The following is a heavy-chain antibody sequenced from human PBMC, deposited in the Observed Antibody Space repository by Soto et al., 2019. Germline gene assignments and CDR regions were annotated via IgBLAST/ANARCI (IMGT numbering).Heavy chain of an antibody. V-gene: IGHV3-53*01. CDR1: GLTVRSNY. J-gene: IGHJ3*02. D-gene: IGHD3-16*01. Sequence: HPGGSLRLSCAASGLTVRSNYMTWVRQAPGKGLEWVSVIYPGGDTFYADSVKGRFTISRDNSENTLYLQMNSLRAEDTALYYCARGGGPDAFDIWGQGTMVTVSS. CDR3: ARGGGPDAFDI. CDR2: IYPGGDT.